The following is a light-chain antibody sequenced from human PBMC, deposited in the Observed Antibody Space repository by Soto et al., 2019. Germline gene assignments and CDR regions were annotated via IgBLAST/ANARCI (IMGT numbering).Light chain of an antibody. V-gene: IGLV3-21*04. CDR1: NIGSTS. Sequence: SYELTQPPSVSVAPGKTAKINCGGNNIGSTSVHWYQQKPGQAPVLVIYYDSDRPSGIPERFSGSKSGNTATLTISRVEAGDEADYYCQVWDRSNDHVVFGGGTQLTVL. CDR3: QVWDRSNDHVV. J-gene: IGLJ2*01. CDR2: YDS.